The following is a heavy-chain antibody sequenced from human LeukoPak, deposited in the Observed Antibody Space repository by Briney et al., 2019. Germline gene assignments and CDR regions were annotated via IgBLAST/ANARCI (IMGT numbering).Heavy chain of an antibody. CDR3: ARSDDSSGYYCYYYYYMDV. CDR2: IYYSGST. J-gene: IGHJ6*03. V-gene: IGHV4-59*01. Sequence: PSETLSLTCTVSGGSISSYYWSWIRQPPGKGLEWIGYIYYSGSTNYNPSLKSRVTISVDTSKNQFSLKLSSVTAADTAVYYCARSDDSSGYYCYYYYYMDVWGKGTTVTVSS. CDR1: GGSISSYY. D-gene: IGHD3-22*01.